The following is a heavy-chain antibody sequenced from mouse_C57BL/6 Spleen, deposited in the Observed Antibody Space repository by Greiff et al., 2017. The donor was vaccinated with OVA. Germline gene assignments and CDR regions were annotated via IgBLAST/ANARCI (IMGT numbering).Heavy chain of an antibody. Sequence: QVTLKESGPGILQSSQTLSLTCSFSGFSLSTSGMGVSWIRQPSGKGLEWLAHIYWDDDKRYNPSLKSRLTISKDTSRNQVFLKVTMVDTADTATDYCARRAHYYASSPSYFDVWGTGTTVTVSS. J-gene: IGHJ1*03. CDR1: GFSLSTSGMG. CDR2: IYWDDDK. D-gene: IGHD1-1*01. CDR3: ARRAHYYASSPSYFDV. V-gene: IGHV8-12*01.